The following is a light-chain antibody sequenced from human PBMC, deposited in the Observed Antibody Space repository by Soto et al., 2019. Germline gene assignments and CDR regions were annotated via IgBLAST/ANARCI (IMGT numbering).Light chain of an antibody. Sequence: EIVLTQSPATLSLSPGERATLSCRASQSVSSYLAWYQQKPGQAPRLLISDASNRATGIPARFSGGGSGTDFSLTISSLVPEDFAVYYCQQRFNWPRFTFGQGTKLEIK. CDR2: DAS. J-gene: IGKJ2*01. CDR1: QSVSSY. V-gene: IGKV3-11*01. CDR3: QQRFNWPRFT.